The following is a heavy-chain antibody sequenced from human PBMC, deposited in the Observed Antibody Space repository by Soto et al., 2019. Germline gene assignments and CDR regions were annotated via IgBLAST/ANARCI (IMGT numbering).Heavy chain of an antibody. CDR1: GGSISSSSYY. CDR3: ARRQQDYYYYYYGMDV. CDR2: IYYSGST. V-gene: IGHV4-39*01. Sequence: SETLSLTCTVSGGSISSSSYYWGWIRQPPGKGLEWIGSIYYSGSTYYNPSLKSRVTISVDTSKNQFSLKLSSVTAADTAVYYYARRQQDYYYYYYGMDVWGQGTTVTVSS. D-gene: IGHD6-13*01. J-gene: IGHJ6*02.